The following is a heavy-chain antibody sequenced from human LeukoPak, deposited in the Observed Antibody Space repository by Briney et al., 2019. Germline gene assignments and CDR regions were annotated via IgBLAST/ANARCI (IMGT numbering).Heavy chain of an antibody. V-gene: IGHV3-7*03. CDR3: ARDGFGTGSN. D-gene: IGHD3-16*01. Sequence: GGSLRLSCAASGLTFSNYWMDWVRQAPGKGLEWVANIKQDGSEKNYVDSVKGRLIISRDNAKNSLYLQMNSLRADDTAVYYCARDGFGTGSNWGQGTLVTVSS. CDR1: GLTFSNYW. J-gene: IGHJ4*02. CDR2: IKQDGSEK.